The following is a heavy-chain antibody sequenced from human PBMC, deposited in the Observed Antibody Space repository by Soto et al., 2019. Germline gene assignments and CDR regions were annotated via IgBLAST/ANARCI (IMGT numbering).Heavy chain of an antibody. CDR2: IDPSDSYT. CDR1: GYSFTSYW. D-gene: IGHD6-6*01. V-gene: IGHV5-10-1*01. CDR3: ARNLAARSYYGMDV. Sequence: PXESLKISCKGSGYSFTSYWISLVRQMPGKGLEWMGRIDPSDSYTNYSPSFQGHVTISADKSISTAYLQWSSLKASDTAMYYCARNLAARSYYGMDVWGQGTTVTVSS. J-gene: IGHJ6*02.